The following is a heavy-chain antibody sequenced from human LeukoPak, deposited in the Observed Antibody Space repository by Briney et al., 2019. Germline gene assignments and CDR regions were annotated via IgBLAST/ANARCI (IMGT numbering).Heavy chain of an antibody. D-gene: IGHD4-23*01. J-gene: IGHJ6*03. CDR3: ARGDGGLKYYYYYYMDV. V-gene: IGHV1-18*01. CDR2: ITVYNGNT. CDR1: GYTFTSFG. Sequence: ASVKVSCKASGYTFTSFGISWVRQAPGQGLECVGWITVYNGNTKYAQKFHNRVNMTTDTSTSTAYMELRSLRSEDTAVYYCARGDGGLKYYYYYYMDVWGKGTTVTVSS.